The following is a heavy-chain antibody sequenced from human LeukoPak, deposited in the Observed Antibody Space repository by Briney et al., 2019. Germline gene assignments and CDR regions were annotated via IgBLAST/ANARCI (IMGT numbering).Heavy chain of an antibody. Sequence: GESLKISCKGSGYSFTSYWISWVRQMPGKGLEWVGRIDPSDSYTNYSPSFQGHVTISADKSISTAYLQWSCLKASDTAMYYCAGAGIAVAGNAEYFQHWGQGTLVTVSS. CDR3: AGAGIAVAGNAEYFQH. J-gene: IGHJ1*01. V-gene: IGHV5-10-1*01. D-gene: IGHD6-19*01. CDR1: GYSFTSYW. CDR2: IDPSDSYT.